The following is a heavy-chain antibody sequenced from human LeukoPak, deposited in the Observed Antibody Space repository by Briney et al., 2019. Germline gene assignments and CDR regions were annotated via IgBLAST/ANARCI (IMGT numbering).Heavy chain of an antibody. V-gene: IGHV3-9*01. CDR2: ISWNSGSI. CDR1: GFTFKLYW. D-gene: IGHD6-13*01. J-gene: IGHJ6*02. Sequence: GGSLRLSCAVSGFTFKLYWMHWVRQAPGKGPEWVSGISWNSGSIGYADSVKGRFTISRDNAKNSLYLQMNSLRAEDTALYYCAKDYAQQQLVIIEVSYGMDVWGQGTTVTVSS. CDR3: AKDYAQQQLVIIEVSYGMDV.